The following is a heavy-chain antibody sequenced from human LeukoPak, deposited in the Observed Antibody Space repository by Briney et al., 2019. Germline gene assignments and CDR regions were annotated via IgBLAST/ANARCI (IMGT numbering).Heavy chain of an antibody. CDR2: IYTSGST. D-gene: IGHD4-17*01. J-gene: IGHJ6*03. CDR1: GGSISSYY. V-gene: IGHV4-4*09. CDR3: ARDGFYYHYYMDV. Sequence: SETLSLTCTVSGGSISSYYWSWIRQPPGKGLEWIGYIYTSGSTNYNPSLKSRVSMSVHTSKNQFSLKLSSVTAADTAVYYCARDGFYYHYYMDVWGEGTTVTVSS.